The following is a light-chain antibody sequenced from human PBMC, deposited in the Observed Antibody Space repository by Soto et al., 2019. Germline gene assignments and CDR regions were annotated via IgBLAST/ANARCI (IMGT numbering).Light chain of an antibody. J-gene: IGLJ2*01. Sequence: QSVLTQPPSASGSPGQSVTISCTGTSSDVGGYNYVSWYQQHPGKVPKLMIYEVSKRPSGVPDRFSGSKSGNTASLTVSGLQAEDEADYYCSSYAGSKNFVVFGGGTKVTVL. CDR3: SSYAGSKNFVV. CDR2: EVS. CDR1: SSDVGGYNY. V-gene: IGLV2-8*01.